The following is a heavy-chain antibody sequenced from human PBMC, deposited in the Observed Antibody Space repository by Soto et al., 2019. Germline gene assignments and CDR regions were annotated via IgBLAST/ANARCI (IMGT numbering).Heavy chain of an antibody. J-gene: IGHJ6*02. CDR3: ASGYSYGYFYYGMDV. D-gene: IGHD5-18*01. CDR2: IYYSGST. V-gene: IGHV4-31*03. Sequence: SETLSLTCTVSGGSISSGGYYWSWIRQHPGKGLEWIGYIYYSGSTYYNPSLKSRVTISVDTSKNQFSLKLSSVTAADTAVYYCASGYSYGYFYYGMDVWGQGTTVTAP. CDR1: GGSISSGGYY.